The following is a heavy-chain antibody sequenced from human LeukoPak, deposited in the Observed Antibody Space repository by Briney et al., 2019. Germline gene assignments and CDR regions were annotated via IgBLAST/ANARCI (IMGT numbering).Heavy chain of an antibody. J-gene: IGHJ4*02. D-gene: IGHD2/OR15-2a*01. CDR2: INSDGSWT. V-gene: IGHV3-74*01. Sequence: PGGSLRLSCAASGNYWMHWVRQVPGKGLVWVSHINSDGSWTSYADSVKGRFTISKDDAKNTEYLQMNSLRAEDTAVYYCVSFYETYWGRGTLVPVSS. CDR1: GNYW. CDR3: VSFYETY.